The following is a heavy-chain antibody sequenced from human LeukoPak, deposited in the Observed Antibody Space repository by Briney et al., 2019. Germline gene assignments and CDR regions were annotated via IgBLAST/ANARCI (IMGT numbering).Heavy chain of an antibody. J-gene: IGHJ4*02. CDR3: AREQYCSGGSCYGY. CDR2: IYYSGST. V-gene: IGHV4-59*12. CDR1: GGSISTYY. D-gene: IGHD2-15*01. Sequence: SETLSLTCTVSGGSISTYYWSWIRQPPGKGLEWIGYIYYSGSTNYNPSLKSRITISVDTSKNQFSLKLSSVTAADTAVYYCAREQYCSGGSCYGYWGQGTLVTVSS.